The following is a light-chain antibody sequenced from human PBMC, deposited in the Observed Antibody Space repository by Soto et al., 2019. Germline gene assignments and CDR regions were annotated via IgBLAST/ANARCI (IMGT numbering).Light chain of an antibody. Sequence: EIVLTQSPATLSLSPGERATLSCRASQSVSSYLAWYQQKPGQAPRLLIYDASNRATGIPARCSGSGSGTDFTLTISSLEPEDFAVYYCQQRSNWYTFGQGTKVEI. V-gene: IGKV3-11*01. J-gene: IGKJ2*01. CDR2: DAS. CDR1: QSVSSY. CDR3: QQRSNWYT.